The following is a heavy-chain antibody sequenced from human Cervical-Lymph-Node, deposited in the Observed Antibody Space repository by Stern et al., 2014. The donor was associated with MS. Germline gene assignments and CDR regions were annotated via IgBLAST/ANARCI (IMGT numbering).Heavy chain of an antibody. CDR1: GGSISSGDYY. J-gene: IGHJ5*02. CDR2: IYYSGTT. D-gene: IGHD3-9*01. CDR3: AREPVDDILTGPRFDP. Sequence: VQLVESGPGLVKPSQTLSLTCNVSGGSISSGDYYWSWIRQTPGKGLEWIGYIYYSGTTYSNPSLKSRVTISVDTYKNQFSLKLNSMTAADTAVYYCAREPVDDILTGPRFDPWGQGTLVTVSS. V-gene: IGHV4-30-4*01.